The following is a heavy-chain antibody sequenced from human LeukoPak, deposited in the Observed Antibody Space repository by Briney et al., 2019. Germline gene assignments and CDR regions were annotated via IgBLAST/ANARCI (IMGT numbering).Heavy chain of an antibody. CDR2: ISSSSDDI. CDR1: GFTLSTYR. CDR3: ARGDDILTGYDGFDS. D-gene: IGHD3-9*01. Sequence: GGSLRLSCAASGFTLSTYRLNWVRQAPGKGLEWVSSISSSSDDIHYIDSVKGRFTISRDNAKNSLFLQMNSLRAEDTAVYYCARGDDILTGYDGFDSWGQGTLVTVSS. J-gene: IGHJ5*01. V-gene: IGHV3-21*01.